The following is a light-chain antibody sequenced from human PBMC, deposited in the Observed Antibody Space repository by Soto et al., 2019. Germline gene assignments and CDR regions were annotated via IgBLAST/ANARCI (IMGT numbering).Light chain of an antibody. V-gene: IGKV2-28*01. CDR2: LGS. J-gene: IGKJ3*01. Sequence: DIVMTQSPLSLPVTPGEPASISCRSSQSLLYSNGYNYLDWYLQKPGQSPQLLIYLGSNRASGVPDRVSGSGSGTDFTLKISRVETEDVGVYYCMQTRQTPFTFGPGTKVDFK. CDR3: MQTRQTPFT. CDR1: QSLLYSNGYNY.